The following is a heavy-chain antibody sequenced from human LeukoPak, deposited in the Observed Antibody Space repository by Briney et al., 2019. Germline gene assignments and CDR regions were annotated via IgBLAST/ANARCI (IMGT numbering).Heavy chain of an antibody. D-gene: IGHD6-19*01. Sequence: GGSLRLSCAASGFTFSTYVMHWVRQAPGKGLEWVAVISYDGNNKYYADSVKGRFTISRDNSKNTLYVQMNNLRAEDTAVYYCANVDSSGWQNIDYWGQGTLVTVSS. CDR2: ISYDGNNK. V-gene: IGHV3-30*18. CDR3: ANVDSSGWQNIDY. CDR1: GFTFSTYV. J-gene: IGHJ4*02.